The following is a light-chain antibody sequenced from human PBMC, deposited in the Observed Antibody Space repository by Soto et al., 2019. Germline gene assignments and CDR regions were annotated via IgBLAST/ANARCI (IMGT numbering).Light chain of an antibody. Sequence: EIVLTQSPATLSLSPGERATLSCRASQSVSIYLAWYQQRPGQTPRLLIYDISTRAAGIPARFSGSVFRTDYTLTISNLEPEDSAVYYCQQRFAWPNSFGGGTKGQI. J-gene: IGKJ4*01. CDR2: DIS. V-gene: IGKV3-11*01. CDR1: QSVSIY. CDR3: QQRFAWPNS.